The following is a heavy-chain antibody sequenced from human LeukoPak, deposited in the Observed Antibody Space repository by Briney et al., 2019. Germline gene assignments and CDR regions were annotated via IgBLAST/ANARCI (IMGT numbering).Heavy chain of an antibody. D-gene: IGHD3-10*01. CDR3: ARAQTTGFGESIDY. Sequence: ASVKVSCKTSGYTFTSSGVSWVRQAPGQGLEWMGWISVYNGNTIYAEKLQGRVTVTTDTSTTTAYMELRSLRSDDTAVYYCARAQTTGFGESIDYWGQGTLVTVSS. J-gene: IGHJ4*02. V-gene: IGHV1-18*01. CDR2: ISVYNGNT. CDR1: GYTFTSSG.